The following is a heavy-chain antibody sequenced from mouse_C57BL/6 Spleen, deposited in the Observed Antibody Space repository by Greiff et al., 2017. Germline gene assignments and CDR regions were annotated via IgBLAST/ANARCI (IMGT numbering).Heavy chain of an antibody. J-gene: IGHJ2*01. CDR3: ARADYYGSRGYFDD. CDR2: IYPGDGDT. Sequence: QVQLQQSGAELVKPGASVKLSCKASGYAFSSYWMNWVKQRPGKGLEWIGQIYPGDGDTNYNGKFKGKATLTADTSSSTAYMQLSSLTSEDSAVYFCARADYYGSRGYFDDWGQGTTLTVSS. V-gene: IGHV1-80*01. CDR1: GYAFSSYW. D-gene: IGHD1-1*01.